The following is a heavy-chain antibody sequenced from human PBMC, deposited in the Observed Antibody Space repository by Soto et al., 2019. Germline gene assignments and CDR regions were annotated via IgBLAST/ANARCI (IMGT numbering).Heavy chain of an antibody. D-gene: IGHD3-9*01. CDR1: GGSVGSGSYY. CDR2: IYYSGST. CDR3: ARAYYDILTGYPRTYYYYYYGMDV. V-gene: IGHV4-61*01. J-gene: IGHJ6*02. Sequence: SETLSLTCTVSGGSVGSGSYYWSWIRQPPGKGLEWIGYIYYSGSTNYNPSLKSRVTISVDTSKNQFSLKLSSVTAADTAVYYCARAYYDILTGYPRTYYYYYYGMDVWGQGTTVTVSS.